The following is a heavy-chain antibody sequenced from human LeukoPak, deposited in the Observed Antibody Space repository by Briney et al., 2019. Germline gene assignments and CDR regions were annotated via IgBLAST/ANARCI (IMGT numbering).Heavy chain of an antibody. CDR1: GGTLSRFA. V-gene: IGHV1-69*13. D-gene: IGHD1-26*01. CDR3: ARGGSYLSAFDI. CDR2: IIAIFGTA. Sequence: SVKVSCKASGGTLSRFAISWVRQAPGQGLEWMGGIIAIFGTANYAQKFQGRVTITADEFTGTAYMELNSLRSEDTAVYYCARGGSYLSAFDIWGQGTMVTVSS. J-gene: IGHJ3*02.